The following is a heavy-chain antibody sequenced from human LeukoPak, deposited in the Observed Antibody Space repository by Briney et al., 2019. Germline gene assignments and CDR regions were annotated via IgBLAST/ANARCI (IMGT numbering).Heavy chain of an antibody. V-gene: IGHV3-30*18. CDR3: AKDGGGGAAGWRNYMDV. Sequence: GGSLRLSCAASGFTFSNYVMQWVRQAPGKGLEWVALIARDGSNKYYADSVKGRFTISRENSKNTLYLQMNSLRAEDTAVYYCAKDGGGGAAGWRNYMDVWGKGTTVTVSS. CDR2: IARDGSNK. CDR1: GFTFSNYV. D-gene: IGHD6-13*01. J-gene: IGHJ6*03.